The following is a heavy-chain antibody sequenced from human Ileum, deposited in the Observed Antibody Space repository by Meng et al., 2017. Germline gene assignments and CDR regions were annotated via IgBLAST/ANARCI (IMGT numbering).Heavy chain of an antibody. J-gene: IGHJ4*02. V-gene: IGHV4-4*01. CDR2: IFQSGRT. CDR1: GTW. Sequence: VPLPESGPCLVKRPGTLSLTCAVAGTWWSWVRQPPGKGLEWIGEIFQSGRTNYNPSLKSRVTISIDKSKSQISLQLSAVTAADTAVYSCATSNDRDVYYLGYWGQGTLVTVSS. D-gene: IGHD3-22*01. CDR3: ATSNDRDVYYLGY.